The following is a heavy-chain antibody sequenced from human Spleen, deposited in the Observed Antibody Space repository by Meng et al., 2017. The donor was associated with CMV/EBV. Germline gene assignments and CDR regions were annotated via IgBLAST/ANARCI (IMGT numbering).Heavy chain of an antibody. CDR2: ISSSSSYI. D-gene: IGHD3-10*01. CDR3: ARERGILLWFGESSDMDV. CDR1: GFTFSSYN. V-gene: IGHV3-21*01. Sequence: GESLKISCAASGFTFSSYNMNWVRQAPGKGLEWVSSISSSSSYIYYADSVKGRFTISRDNAKNSLYLLMNSLRAEDTAVYYCARERGILLWFGESSDMDVWGQGTTVTVSS. J-gene: IGHJ6*02.